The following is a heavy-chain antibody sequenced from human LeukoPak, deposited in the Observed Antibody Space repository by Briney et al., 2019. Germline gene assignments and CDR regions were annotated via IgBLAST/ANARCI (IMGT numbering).Heavy chain of an antibody. V-gene: IGHV3-21*01. J-gene: IGHJ4*02. D-gene: IGHD1-7*01. Sequence: GGSLRLSCAASGFPFRSYSMNWVRQAPGKGLEWVSSISTTSTYVYYVDSVKGRYTISRDNAKNSLYLQMNSLRAEDTAVYYCARDTYNWNYGYDYWGQGTLVTVSS. CDR1: GFPFRSYS. CDR2: ISTTSTYV. CDR3: ARDTYNWNYGYDY.